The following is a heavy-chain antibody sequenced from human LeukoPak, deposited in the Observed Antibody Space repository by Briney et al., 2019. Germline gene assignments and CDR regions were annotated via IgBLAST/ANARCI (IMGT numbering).Heavy chain of an antibody. J-gene: IGHJ4*02. Sequence: SETLSLTCTVSGGSISSGSYYWSWIRQPAGKGLEWIGRIYTSGSTNYNPSLKSRVTISVDTSKNQFSLKLSSVTAADTAVYYCARVRELHHFDYWGQGTLVTVSS. D-gene: IGHD1-26*01. V-gene: IGHV4-61*02. CDR1: GGSISSGSYY. CDR2: IYTSGST. CDR3: ARVRELHHFDY.